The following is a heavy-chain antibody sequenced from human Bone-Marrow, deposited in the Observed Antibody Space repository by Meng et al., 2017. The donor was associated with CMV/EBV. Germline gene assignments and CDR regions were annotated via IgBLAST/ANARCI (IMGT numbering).Heavy chain of an antibody. J-gene: IGHJ4*02. CDR1: GYSFTTFS. D-gene: IGHD2-8*02. Sequence: KVSCKAFGYSFTTFSIGWVRQMPGEGLEWMGTIYPGDSDTRYSPSFQGQVTISADKSISTAYLQWSSLKASDTAMYYCARLSHYWSMGFWGQGTLVTVSS. V-gene: IGHV5-51*01. CDR3: ARLSHYWSMGF. CDR2: IYPGDSDT.